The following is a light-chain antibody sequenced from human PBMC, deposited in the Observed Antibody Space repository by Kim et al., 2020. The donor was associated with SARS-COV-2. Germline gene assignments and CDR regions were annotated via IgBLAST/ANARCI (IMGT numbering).Light chain of an antibody. J-gene: IGKJ2*01. V-gene: IGKV1-5*03. Sequence: DIQMTQSPSTLSASVGDRVTITCRASQTISTWLAWYQQKPGKAPNLLIYLASTLESGVPSRFIGSGSGTEFTLTIDSLQPDDFATYYSQHYTRFPYTTRHRTKLE. CDR3: QHYTRFPYT. CDR1: QTISTW. CDR2: LAS.